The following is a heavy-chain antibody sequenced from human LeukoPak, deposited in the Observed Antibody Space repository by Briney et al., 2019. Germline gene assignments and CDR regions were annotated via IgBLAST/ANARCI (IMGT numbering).Heavy chain of an antibody. D-gene: IGHD1-1*01. CDR3: ARLDYYYYYYMDV. V-gene: IGHV4-39*07. CDR1: GGSISSSSYY. CDR2: INHSGST. Sequence: PSETLSLTCTVSGGSISSSSYYWSWIRQPPGKGLEWIGEINHSGSTNYNPSLKSRVTISVDTSKNQFSLKLSSVTAADTAVYYCARLDYYYYYYMDVWGKGTTVTVSS. J-gene: IGHJ6*03.